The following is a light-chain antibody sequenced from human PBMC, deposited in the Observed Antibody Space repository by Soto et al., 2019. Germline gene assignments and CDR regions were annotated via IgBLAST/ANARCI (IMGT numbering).Light chain of an antibody. CDR1: QSVSSSY. J-gene: IGKJ1*01. CDR2: GAS. V-gene: IGKV3-20*01. Sequence: IVLKQSPSTLSFTLFEIVTLSCMAIQSVSSSYLAWYQQKPGQAPRLLIYGASSRATGIPDRFSGSGSGTDVTLTISRQQSADFAVYYYQQYNNWTPWTFGQGTKVDIK. CDR3: QQYNNWTPWT.